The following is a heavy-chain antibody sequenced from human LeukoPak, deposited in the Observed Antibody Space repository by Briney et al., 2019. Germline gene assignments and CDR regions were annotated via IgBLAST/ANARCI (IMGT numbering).Heavy chain of an antibody. J-gene: IGHJ6*02. CDR2: INQDGSKK. CDR1: GFTLSNSW. CDR3: ARAMDV. V-gene: IGHV3-7*03. Sequence: PGGSLRLSCAASGFTLSNSWMHWVRQAPGKGLEWVANINQDGSKKNYLDSVKGRFTISRDNAKNSVHLQMNGLRVEDTAVYYCARAMDVRGQGTTVTISS.